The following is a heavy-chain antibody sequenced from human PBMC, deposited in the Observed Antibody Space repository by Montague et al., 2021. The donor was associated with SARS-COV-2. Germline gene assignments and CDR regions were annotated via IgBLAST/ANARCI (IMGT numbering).Heavy chain of an antibody. CDR1: GGSISSGSYY. Sequence: TLSLTCTVSGGSISSGSYYWSWLRQPAGKGLEWIGRIYTSGSTNYNPSLKRRVTISVDTSKNQFSLKLGSVTAADTDVYYCARVVGFDFDYWGQGTLVAVSS. V-gene: IGHV4-61*02. J-gene: IGHJ4*02. CDR3: ARVVGFDFDY. D-gene: IGHD2-21*01. CDR2: IYTSGST.